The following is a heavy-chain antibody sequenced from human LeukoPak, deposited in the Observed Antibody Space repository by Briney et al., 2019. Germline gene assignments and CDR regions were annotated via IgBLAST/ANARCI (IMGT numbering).Heavy chain of an antibody. J-gene: IGHJ4*02. CDR1: GGSISSYY. CDR2: IYYSGST. V-gene: IGHV4-59*01. Sequence: QASETLSLTCTVSGGSISSYYWSWIRQPPGKGLEWIGYIYYSGSTNYNPSLKSRVTISVDTSKNQFSLKLSSVTAADTAVYYCARGRQRWLQSSFDYWGQGTLVTVSS. CDR3: ARGRQRWLQSSFDY. D-gene: IGHD5-24*01.